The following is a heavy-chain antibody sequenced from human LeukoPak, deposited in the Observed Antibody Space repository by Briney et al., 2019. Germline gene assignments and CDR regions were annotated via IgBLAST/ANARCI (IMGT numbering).Heavy chain of an antibody. CDR2: ISGSGGST. CDR3: AKSVESAVTTNPYFDY. Sequence: GGSLRLSCAGSGFTFSSYAMSWVRQAPGKGLEWVSIISGSGGSTYYADSVKGRFTISRDNSKNTLVLQMNSLRAEDTAVYYCAKSVESAVTTNPYFDYWGQGTLVTVSS. J-gene: IGHJ4*02. D-gene: IGHD4-17*01. V-gene: IGHV3-23*01. CDR1: GFTFSSYA.